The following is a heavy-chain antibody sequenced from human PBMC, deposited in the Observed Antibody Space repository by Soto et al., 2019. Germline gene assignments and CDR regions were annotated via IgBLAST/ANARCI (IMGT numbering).Heavy chain of an antibody. J-gene: IGHJ4*02. CDR3: ASRSATVLSLTY. CDR1: GFTFSSYA. CDR2: ISGSGGST. D-gene: IGHD2-8*01. V-gene: IGHV3-23*01. Sequence: GGSLRLSCAASGFTFSSYAMSWVRQAPGKGLEWVSAISGSGGSTYYADSVQGRFTVSRDNSKNTLYLQMNSLRAEDTAVYYCASRSATVLSLTYWGPGTQVTVS.